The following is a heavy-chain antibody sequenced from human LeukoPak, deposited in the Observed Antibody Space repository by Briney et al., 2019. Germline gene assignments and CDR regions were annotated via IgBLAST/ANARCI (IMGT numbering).Heavy chain of an antibody. CDR3: ARPYYYGSGNYYNWYLDL. V-gene: IGHV4-59*01. J-gene: IGHJ2*01. CDR2: IYYSGST. D-gene: IGHD3-10*01. Sequence: SETLSLTCTVSGDSINNYYWSWIRQPPGKGLEYIGYIYYSGSTNYNPSLKSRVTMSVDTSKNQFSLKLSSVTVADTAAYYCARPYYYGSGNYYNWYLDLWGRGTLVTVSS. CDR1: GDSINNYY.